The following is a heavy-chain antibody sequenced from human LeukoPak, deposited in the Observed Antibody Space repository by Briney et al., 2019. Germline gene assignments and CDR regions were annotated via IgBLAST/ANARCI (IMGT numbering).Heavy chain of an antibody. Sequence: GGSLRLSCAASGFTFSDYYMSWIRQAPGKGLEWVSYISSSGSTIYYADSVKGRFTISRDNAKNSLYLQMNSLRAEDTAVYYCARDYFSFDSHVVPAVNTDAFDIWGQGTMVTVSS. V-gene: IGHV3-11*01. CDR1: GFTFSDYY. CDR2: ISSSGSTI. J-gene: IGHJ3*02. D-gene: IGHD2-2*01. CDR3: ARDYFSFDSHVVPAVNTDAFDI.